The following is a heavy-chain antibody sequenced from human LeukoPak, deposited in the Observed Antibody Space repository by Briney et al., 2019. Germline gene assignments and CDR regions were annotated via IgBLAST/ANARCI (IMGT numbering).Heavy chain of an antibody. CDR3: AKGHSAHGTGFDC. D-gene: IGHD1-14*01. CDR1: GFTFSDYY. J-gene: IGHJ4*02. V-gene: IGHV3-11*05. Sequence: PGGSLRLSCAASGFTFSDYYMSWIRQAPGKGLEWVSYISSSSSYTNYADSVKGRFTISRDNSKNTLYLQMNSLRVEDTGVYYCAKGHSAHGTGFDCWGQGTQVAVSS. CDR2: ISSSSSYT.